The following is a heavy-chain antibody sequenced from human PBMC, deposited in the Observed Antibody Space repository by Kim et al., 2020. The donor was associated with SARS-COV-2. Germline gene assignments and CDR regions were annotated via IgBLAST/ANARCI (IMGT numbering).Heavy chain of an antibody. CDR3: ARDQVYYDMLTGYCIDD. D-gene: IGHD3-9*01. J-gene: IGHJ4*02. Sequence: ASVKVSCKASGYTFTSYAMNWVRQAPGQGLEWMGWINTNTGQPTYAQGFTGRFVFSLDTSVSTAYLQISSLKAEDTAVYYCARDQVYYDMLTGYCIDDWGQGTLVTVSS. CDR2: INTNTGQP. V-gene: IGHV7-4-1*02. CDR1: GYTFTSYA.